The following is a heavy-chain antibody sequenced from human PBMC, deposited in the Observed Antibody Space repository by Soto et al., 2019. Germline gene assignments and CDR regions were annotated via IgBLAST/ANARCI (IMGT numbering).Heavy chain of an antibody. CDR2: IDPSDSYT. V-gene: IGHV5-10-1*01. J-gene: IGHJ6*02. Sequence: GASLKISCKGSGYSFTSYWISWVRQMPGKGLEWMGRIDPSDSYTNYSPSFQGHVTISADKSISTAYLQWSSLKASDTAMYYCARHNSPARPYGMDVWGQGTTVTVSS. D-gene: IGHD6-6*01. CDR1: GYSFTSYW. CDR3: ARHNSPARPYGMDV.